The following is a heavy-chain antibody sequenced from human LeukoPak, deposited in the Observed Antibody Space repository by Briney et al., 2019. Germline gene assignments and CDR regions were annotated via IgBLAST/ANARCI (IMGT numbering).Heavy chain of an antibody. CDR1: GFTFSTYW. Sequence: GGSLRLSCAASGFTFSTYWMSWVRQAPGKGLEWVANIKEDGSEKNYVDSVKGRFTISRDNTKNSVYLQMNSLRAEDTAVYYCARDRAVAGLFDYWGQGTLVTVSS. V-gene: IGHV3-7*01. CDR2: IKEDGSEK. J-gene: IGHJ4*02. D-gene: IGHD6-19*01. CDR3: ARDRAVAGLFDY.